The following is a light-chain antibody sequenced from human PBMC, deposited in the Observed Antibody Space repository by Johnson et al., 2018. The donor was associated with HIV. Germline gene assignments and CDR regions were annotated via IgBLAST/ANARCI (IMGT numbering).Light chain of an antibody. J-gene: IGLJ1*01. CDR2: DNN. Sequence: QSVLTQSPSVSAAPGQKVTISCSGSSSNIGKNYVSWYQQLPGTAPKLLIYDNNKRPSGIPDRFSGSKSGTSATLGITGLQTGDEADYYCGTWDASLSAGGVFGTGTKVTVL. V-gene: IGLV1-51*01. CDR3: GTWDASLSAGGV. CDR1: SSNIGKNY.